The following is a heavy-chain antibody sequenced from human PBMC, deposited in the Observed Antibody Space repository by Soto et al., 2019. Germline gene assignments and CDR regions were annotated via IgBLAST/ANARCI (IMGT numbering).Heavy chain of an antibody. CDR2: INHSGST. J-gene: IGHJ6*02. V-gene: IGHV4-34*01. CDR1: GGSFSGYY. CDR3: ARGEIYYGSGSDNTPCYYYYGMDV. Sequence: PSETLSLTCAVYGGSFSGYYWSWIRQPPGKGLEWIGEINHSGSTNYNPSLKSRVTISVDTSKNQFSLKLSSVTAADTAVYYCARGEIYYGSGSDNTPCYYYYGMDVWGQGTTVTVSS. D-gene: IGHD3-10*01.